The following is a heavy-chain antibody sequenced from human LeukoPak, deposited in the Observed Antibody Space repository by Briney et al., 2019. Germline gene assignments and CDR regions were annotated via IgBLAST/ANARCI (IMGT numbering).Heavy chain of an antibody. CDR2: INTNTGNP. CDR1: GYTFTRLA. CDR3: ARVGLPRYYYYMDV. D-gene: IGHD2/OR15-2a*01. V-gene: IGHV7-4-1*02. Sequence: GASVKVSCKASGYTFTRLAMHWVRQAPGQGLEWMGWINTNTGNPTYAQGFTGRFVFSLDTSVSTAYLQISSLKAEDTAVYYCARVGLPRYYYYMDVWGKGTTVTVSS. J-gene: IGHJ6*03.